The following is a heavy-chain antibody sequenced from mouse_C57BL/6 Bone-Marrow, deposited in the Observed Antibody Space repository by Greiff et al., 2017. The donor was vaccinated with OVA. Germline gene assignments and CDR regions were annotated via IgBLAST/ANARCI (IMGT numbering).Heavy chain of an antibody. CDR1: GYTFTSYW. V-gene: IGHV1-64*01. CDR2: IHPNSGST. Sequence: VQLQQSGAELVKPGASVKLSKASGYTFTSYWMHWVKQRPGQGLEWIGMIHPNSGSTNYNEKFKSKATLTVDKSSSTAYMQLSSLTSEDSAVYYCARSPYYGSSAAWFAYWGQGTLVTVSA. D-gene: IGHD1-1*01. J-gene: IGHJ3*01. CDR3: ARSPYYGSSAAWFAY.